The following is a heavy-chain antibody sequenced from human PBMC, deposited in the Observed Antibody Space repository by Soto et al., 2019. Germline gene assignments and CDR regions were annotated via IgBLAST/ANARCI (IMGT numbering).Heavy chain of an antibody. CDR2: IYHSGST. Sequence: PSETLSLTCTVSGGSISSYFWSWIRQPPGKGLEWIGYIYHSGSTYYNPSLKSRVTISVDRSKNQFSLKLSSVTAADTAVYYCARVPGLWAQRTLVTVSS. CDR3: ARVPGL. CDR1: GGSISSYF. D-gene: IGHD5-12*01. V-gene: IGHV4-59*12. J-gene: IGHJ4*02.